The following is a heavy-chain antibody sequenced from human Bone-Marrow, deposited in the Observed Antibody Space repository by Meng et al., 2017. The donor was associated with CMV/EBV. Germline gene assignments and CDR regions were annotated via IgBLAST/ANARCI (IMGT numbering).Heavy chain of an antibody. V-gene: IGHV4-34*01. CDR1: GGSFSGYY. J-gene: IGHJ5*02. Sequence: SETLSLTCAVYGGSFSGYYWSWIRQPPGKGLEWIGEINHSGSTNYNPSLKSRVTISVDTSKNQFSLKLSSVTAADTAVYYCARGVSGYYYNWFAPWGQGPLVTVSS. CDR3: ARGVSGYYYNWFAP. D-gene: IGHD3-22*01. CDR2: INHSGST.